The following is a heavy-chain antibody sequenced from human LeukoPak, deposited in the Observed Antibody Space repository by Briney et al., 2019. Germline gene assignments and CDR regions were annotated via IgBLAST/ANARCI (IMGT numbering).Heavy chain of an antibody. D-gene: IGHD6-13*01. CDR3: ARAGIAAASVS. CDR1: GGSFSGYY. CDR2: INHSGST. J-gene: IGHJ5*02. Sequence: SETLSLTCAVYGGSFSGYYWSWLRQPPGKGLEGSGEINHSGSTNYNPSLKSPVTISVDTSKNQFSLRLRCVTAPDTAVYYCARAGIAAASVSWGQGTLVTVSS. V-gene: IGHV4-34*01.